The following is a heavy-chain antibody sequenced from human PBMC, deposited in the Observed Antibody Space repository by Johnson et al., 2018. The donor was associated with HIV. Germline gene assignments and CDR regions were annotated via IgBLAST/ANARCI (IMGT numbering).Heavy chain of an antibody. CDR2: ISDDGTNT. D-gene: IGHD6-6*01. CDR3: AAPRWLRSSSKTSEGEGGAFDI. CDR1: EFSFSTYA. J-gene: IGHJ3*02. Sequence: QVQLVESGGGVVQPERSLRLSCAASEFSFSTYAMRWVRQAPGKGLEGVAVISDDGTNTDYADAVKGRFTISRDNSKNTLYLQMNSLRAGDTAVYYCAAPRWLRSSSKTSEGEGGAFDIWGQGTMVTVSS. V-gene: IGHV3-30-3*01.